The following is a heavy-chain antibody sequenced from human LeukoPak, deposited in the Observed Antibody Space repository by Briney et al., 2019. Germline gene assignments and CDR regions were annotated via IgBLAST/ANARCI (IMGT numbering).Heavy chain of an antibody. Sequence: GGSLRLSCAASGFTFSSYAMNWVRQAPGKGLEWVGRIKSKTDGGTTDYAAPVKGRFTISRDDSKNTLYLQMNSLKTEDTAVYYCTTDHVTTTAEGYWGQGTLVTVSS. CDR3: TTDHVTTTAEGY. J-gene: IGHJ4*02. CDR2: IKSKTDGGTT. CDR1: GFTFSSYA. V-gene: IGHV3-15*07. D-gene: IGHD1-1*01.